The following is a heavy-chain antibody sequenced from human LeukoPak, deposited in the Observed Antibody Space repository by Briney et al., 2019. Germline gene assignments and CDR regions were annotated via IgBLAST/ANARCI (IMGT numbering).Heavy chain of an antibody. CDR2: IYDSGST. J-gene: IGHJ6*03. CDR3: ARMNRRIVVVPAAIYYYYMDV. Sequence: SETLSLTCTVSGGSISSSSYYWGWIRQPPGKGLEWIGSIYDSGSTYYNPSLKSRVTISVDTSKNQFSLKLSSVTAADTAVYYCARMNRRIVVVPAAIYYYYMDVWGKGTTVTVSS. V-gene: IGHV4-39*01. D-gene: IGHD2-2*01. CDR1: GGSISSSSYY.